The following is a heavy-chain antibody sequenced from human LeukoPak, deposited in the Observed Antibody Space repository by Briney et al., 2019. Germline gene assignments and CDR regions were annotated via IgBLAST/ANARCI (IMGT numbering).Heavy chain of an antibody. J-gene: IGHJ3*02. CDR3: ARERVPTGGAFDI. Sequence: SQTLSLTCTVSGGSISSGGYYWSWIRQRPGKGLEWIGYIYYSGSTYYNPSLKSRVTISVDTSKNQFSLKLSSVTAADTAVYYCARERVPTGGAFDIWGQGTMVTVSS. V-gene: IGHV4-31*03. CDR2: IYYSGST. CDR1: GGSISSGGYY. D-gene: IGHD1-14*01.